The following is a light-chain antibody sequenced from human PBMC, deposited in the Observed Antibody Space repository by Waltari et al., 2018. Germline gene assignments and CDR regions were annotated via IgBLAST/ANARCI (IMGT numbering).Light chain of an antibody. CDR3: QQANTNTFPPT. V-gene: IGKV1-12*02. Sequence: DIQMTQSPSSVSASVGDRVTITCRASQGIRSWLACYQQKPGKPPKLLIYAASSLQSGVPSRFSGSGSGTHFTLTISSLQPEDFATYYCQQANTNTFPPTFGQGTKVEIK. CDR2: AAS. J-gene: IGKJ1*01. CDR1: QGIRSW.